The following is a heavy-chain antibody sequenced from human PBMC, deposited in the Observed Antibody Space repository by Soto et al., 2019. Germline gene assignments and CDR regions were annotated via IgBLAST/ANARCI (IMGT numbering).Heavy chain of an antibody. Sequence: EEHLVESGGGLVQPGRSLRLSCAASGFTFGNYAMHWVRQAPGKGLEWVAGISWNSGTIGYAESVKGRFTISRDNAKNSLDLQMNSLRGEDTAFYYCAKDIVVGDGWYTSCYYYGMDVWGQGTTVTVS. CDR1: GFTFGNYA. V-gene: IGHV3-9*01. J-gene: IGHJ6*02. CDR2: ISWNSGTI. D-gene: IGHD6-19*01. CDR3: AKDIVVGDGWYTSCYYYGMDV.